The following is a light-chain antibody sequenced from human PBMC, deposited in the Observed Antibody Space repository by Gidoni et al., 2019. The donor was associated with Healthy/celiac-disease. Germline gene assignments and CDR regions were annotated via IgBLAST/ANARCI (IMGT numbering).Light chain of an antibody. J-gene: IGKJ5*01. V-gene: IGKV3-11*01. Sequence: EIVLTQSPAALSLSPGESATLSCRASQSVSNYLDWYQQKPGQAPRLLIYDASNRATVIPARFSGSGSGTDFTLTISSLEHEDFAVYYCQQRSNWPLITFGQGTRLEIK. CDR2: DAS. CDR3: QQRSNWPLIT. CDR1: QSVSNY.